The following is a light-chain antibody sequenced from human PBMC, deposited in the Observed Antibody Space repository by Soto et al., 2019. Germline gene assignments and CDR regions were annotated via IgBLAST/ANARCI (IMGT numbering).Light chain of an antibody. CDR3: QQSYITPVT. J-gene: IGKJ1*01. CDR2: DTS. Sequence: EVVLTQSPATLSVSPGERATLSCRASLSVSIKSSWYQQKPGQAPRLLIYDTSTRATGIPDRFSGSGSGTDFTLTISSLQPEDFATYYCQQSYITPVTFGQGTKVDI. V-gene: IGKV3-15*01. CDR1: LSVSIK.